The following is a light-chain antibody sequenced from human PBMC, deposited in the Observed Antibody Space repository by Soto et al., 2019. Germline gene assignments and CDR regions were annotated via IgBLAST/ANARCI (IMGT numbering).Light chain of an antibody. Sequence: QSALTHPPSVSAAPGQKVTISCSGSSSNIGGNSVSWYQQLPGTAPKLLIYDDNKRPSGIPDRFSGSKSGTSATLGITGFQTGDEADYYCGSWDSSLSAYVFGTGTKVTV. CDR3: GSWDSSLSAYV. V-gene: IGLV1-51*01. J-gene: IGLJ1*01. CDR2: DDN. CDR1: SSNIGGNS.